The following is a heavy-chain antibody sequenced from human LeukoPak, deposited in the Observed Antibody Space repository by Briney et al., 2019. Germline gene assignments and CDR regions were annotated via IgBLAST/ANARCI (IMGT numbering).Heavy chain of an antibody. D-gene: IGHD5-18*01. J-gene: IGHJ6*03. CDR3: ARTTEGGYTYGYFYYYYMDV. Sequence: SETLSLTCTVSGGSISSYYWSWIRQPPGKGLEWIAYIYCSGSTNYNPSLKSRVTISVDTSKNQFSLKLRSVTAADTAVYYCARTTEGGYTYGYFYYYYMDVWGKGTTVTISS. CDR2: IYCSGST. CDR1: GGSISSYY. V-gene: IGHV4-59*01.